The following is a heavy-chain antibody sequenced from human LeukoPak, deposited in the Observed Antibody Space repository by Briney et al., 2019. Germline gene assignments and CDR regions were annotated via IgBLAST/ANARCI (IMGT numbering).Heavy chain of an antibody. CDR1: GGSISSGGYY. V-gene: IGHV4-31*03. CDR3: ARGTRRTYYYDSSGYWGPFDY. Sequence: SETLSLTCTVSGGSISSGGYYWSWIRQHPGKGPEWIGYIYYSGSTYYNPSLKSRVTISVDTSKNQFSLKLSSVTAADTAVYYCARGTRRTYYYDSSGYWGPFDYWGQGTLVTVPS. CDR2: IYYSGST. D-gene: IGHD3-22*01. J-gene: IGHJ4*02.